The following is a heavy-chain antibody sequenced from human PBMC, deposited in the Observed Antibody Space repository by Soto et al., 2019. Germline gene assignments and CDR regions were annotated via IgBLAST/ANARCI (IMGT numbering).Heavy chain of an antibody. Sequence: QVQLQESGPGLVKPSETLSLTCTVSGGSISSYYWSWIRQPPGKGLEWIGYIYYSGSTNYNPSLKSRVTISVDTSKNQFSLKLSSVTAADTAVYYCARGVGMATTMCLPVDYWGQGTLVTVSS. V-gene: IGHV4-59*01. J-gene: IGHJ4*02. CDR2: IYYSGST. CDR1: GGSISSYY. D-gene: IGHD5-18*01. CDR3: ARGVGMATTMCLPVDY.